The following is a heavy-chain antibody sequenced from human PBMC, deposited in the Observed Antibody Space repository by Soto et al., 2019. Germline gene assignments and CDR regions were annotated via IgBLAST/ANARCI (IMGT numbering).Heavy chain of an antibody. CDR3: AKDRVESGLGEVDY. CDR1: GFTFANFG. J-gene: IGHJ4*02. Sequence: GGSLRLSCGGSGFTFANFGMGWVRQAPGKGLYWVSGISSSGRRTYYADSVKGRFTISRDNSKNTLYLQMNSVRAEDTAVYHCAKDRVESGLGEVDYWGQGALVTVSS. V-gene: IGHV3-23*01. D-gene: IGHD3-16*01. CDR2: ISSSGRRT.